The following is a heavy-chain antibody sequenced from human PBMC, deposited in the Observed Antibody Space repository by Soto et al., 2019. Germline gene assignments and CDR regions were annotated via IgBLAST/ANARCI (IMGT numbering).Heavy chain of an antibody. D-gene: IGHD1-26*01. V-gene: IGHV3-23*01. J-gene: IGHJ4*02. Sequence: EVQLLESGGGLVQPGGSLRLSCAASGFTFNSYAMSWVRQAPGKGLEWVSHIGANGDSIYYADSVKGRFTISRENSKNTLYLQMTGLRADDPAVYYCTGGSNSVYWGQGTLVTVSS. CDR1: GFTFNSYA. CDR3: TGGSNSVY. CDR2: IGANGDSI.